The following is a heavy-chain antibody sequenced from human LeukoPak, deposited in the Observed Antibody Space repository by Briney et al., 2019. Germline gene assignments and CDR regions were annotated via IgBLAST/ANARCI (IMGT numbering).Heavy chain of an antibody. D-gene: IGHD3-22*01. J-gene: IGHJ3*02. CDR1: GYTFTSYG. Sequence: GASVKVSCKASGYTFTSYGISWVRQAPGQGLEWMGWISVYNGNTNYAQKLQGRVTMTTDTSTSTAYMELRSLRSDDTAVYYCARDLVPYYYDSSGYYRTGPSDAFDIWGQGTMVTVSS. CDR2: ISVYNGNT. V-gene: IGHV1-18*01. CDR3: ARDLVPYYYDSSGYYRTGPSDAFDI.